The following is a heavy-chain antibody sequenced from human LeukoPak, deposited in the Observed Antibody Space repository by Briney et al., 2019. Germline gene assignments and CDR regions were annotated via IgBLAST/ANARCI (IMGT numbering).Heavy chain of an antibody. Sequence: PSETLSLTCTVSGDSFSSHYWTWIRQPPGKGLEWIGYISYIGSTNYNPSLKSRVTISIDTSKNQFSLKLTSVTAAGPAVYYFSGDLVTVTKGFDIWGQGTMVSVSS. CDR2: ISYIGST. CDR1: GDSFSSHY. D-gene: IGHD4-17*01. CDR3: SGDLVTVTKGFDI. V-gene: IGHV4-59*11. J-gene: IGHJ3*02.